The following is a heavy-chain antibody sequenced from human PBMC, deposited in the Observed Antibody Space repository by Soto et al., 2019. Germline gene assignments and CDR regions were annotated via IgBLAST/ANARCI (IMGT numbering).Heavy chain of an antibody. Sequence: ALVKFSCKASGYTFTSYEMYWVRQAPGQGLEWMGIINPSGGSTTYAQKFQGRVTMTRDTSTSTVYMELSSLRSEDTAVYYCARDRRDGYNTFDYWGQGTLVTVSS. J-gene: IGHJ4*02. V-gene: IGHV1-46*01. CDR2: INPSGGST. CDR3: ARDRRDGYNTFDY. CDR1: GYTFTSYE. D-gene: IGHD5-12*01.